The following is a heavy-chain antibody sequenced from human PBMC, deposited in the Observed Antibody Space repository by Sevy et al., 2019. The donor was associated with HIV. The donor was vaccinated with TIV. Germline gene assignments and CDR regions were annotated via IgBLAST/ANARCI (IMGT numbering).Heavy chain of an antibody. CDR1: GGSVSSGSYY. Sequence: SETLSITCTVSGGSVSSGSYYWSWIRQPPGKGLEWIGYIYYSGSTNYNPSLKSRVTISVDTSKNQFSLKLSSVTAADTAVYYCARDRRGYSYGYTSYYYYGMDVWGQGTTVTVSS. CDR2: IYYSGST. V-gene: IGHV4-61*01. J-gene: IGHJ6*02. D-gene: IGHD5-18*01. CDR3: ARDRRGYSYGYTSYYYYGMDV.